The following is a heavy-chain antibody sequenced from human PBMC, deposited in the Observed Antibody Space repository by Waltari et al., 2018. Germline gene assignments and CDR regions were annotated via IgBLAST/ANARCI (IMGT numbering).Heavy chain of an antibody. CDR1: GYTCTSYG. Sequence: QVQLVQSGAEVKKPGASVKVSCKASGYTCTSYGISWVRQAPGQGLEWMGWISAYNGNTNYAQKLQGRVTMTTATSTSTAYMELRSLRSDDTAVYYCARHEMVAGTPTSPDYWGQGTLVTVSS. CDR3: ARHEMVAGTPTSPDY. CDR2: ISAYNGNT. V-gene: IGHV1-18*01. J-gene: IGHJ4*02. D-gene: IGHD6-19*01.